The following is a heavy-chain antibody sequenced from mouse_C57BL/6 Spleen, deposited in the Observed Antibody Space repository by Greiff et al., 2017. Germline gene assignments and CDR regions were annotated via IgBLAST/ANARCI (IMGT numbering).Heavy chain of an antibody. D-gene: IGHD6-1*01. CDR3: DRCGSGPDGDSLDY. Sequence: VQLQQSGPELVKPGASVKLSCKASGYTFTSYDINWVKQRPGQGLEWIGWIYPRDGSTTYNEKFKGKATLTVDTSSSTACMELHILTSVSSAVYFCDRCGSGPDGDSLDYWGQGTSVTGSS. J-gene: IGHJ4*01. CDR1: GYTFTSYD. CDR2: IYPRDGST. V-gene: IGHV1-85*01.